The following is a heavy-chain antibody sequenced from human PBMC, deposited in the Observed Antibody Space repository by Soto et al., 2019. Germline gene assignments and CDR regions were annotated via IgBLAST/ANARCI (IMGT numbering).Heavy chain of an antibody. J-gene: IGHJ6*02. CDR1: GFTASPNY. V-gene: IGHV3-53*03. Sequence: PGGSLRLSCATSGFTASPNYMTWARQALGKDLEWVAIFYSGARTYYRDSVKGRFTISRDRSKSTLFLQMNNLTAEDTAVYFCAIDLSPYYCYALGVWGQGSTVTVSS. CDR2: FYSGART. CDR3: AIDLSPYYCYALGV. D-gene: IGHD3-16*02.